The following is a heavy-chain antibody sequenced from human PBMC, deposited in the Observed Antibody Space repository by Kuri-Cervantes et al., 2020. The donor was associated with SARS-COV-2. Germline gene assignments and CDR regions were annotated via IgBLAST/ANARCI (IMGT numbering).Heavy chain of an antibody. CDR3: ARGGYSYEY. CDR1: GGSISSYY. CDR2: IYYSGST. Sequence: ESLKISCTVSGGSISSYYWSWIRQPPGKGLEWIGYIYYSGSTNYNPSLKSRVTISADTSKNEFSLKLKSVTAADTAVYYCARGGYSYEYWGQGTRVTVSS. J-gene: IGHJ4*02. D-gene: IGHD5-24*01. V-gene: IGHV4-59*01.